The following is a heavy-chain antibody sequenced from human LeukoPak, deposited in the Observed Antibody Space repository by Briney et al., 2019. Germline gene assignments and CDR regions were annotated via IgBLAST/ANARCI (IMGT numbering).Heavy chain of an antibody. CDR2: ISYDGSNK. Sequence: AGGSLRLSCAASGFTFSSYAMHWVRQAPGKGLEWVAVISYDGSNKYYADSVKGRFTISRDNPKNTLYLQMDSLRAEDTAVYYCARAVGYCSSTSCYPGYYFDYWGQGTLVTLSS. CDR3: ARAVGYCSSTSCYPGYYFDY. CDR1: GFTFSSYA. V-gene: IGHV3-30*01. D-gene: IGHD2-2*01. J-gene: IGHJ4*02.